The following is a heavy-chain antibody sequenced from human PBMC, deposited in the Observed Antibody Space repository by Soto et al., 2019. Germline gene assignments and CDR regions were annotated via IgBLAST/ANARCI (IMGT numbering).Heavy chain of an antibody. CDR1: GGSISSSSYY. V-gene: IGHV4-39*02. CDR3: ARYGSGECNRGSCYSPFDY. J-gene: IGHJ4*02. Sequence: PSETLSLTCTVSGGSISSSSYYWGWIRQPPGKGLEWIGSIYYSGSTYYNPSLKSRVTISVDTSKNHFSLKLSSVTAADTAVYYCARYGSGECNRGSCYSPFDYWGQGTLVTVSS. D-gene: IGHD2-15*01. CDR2: IYYSGST.